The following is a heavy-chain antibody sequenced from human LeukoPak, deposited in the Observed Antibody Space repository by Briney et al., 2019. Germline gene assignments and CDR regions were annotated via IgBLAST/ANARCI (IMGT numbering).Heavy chain of an antibody. D-gene: IGHD3-22*01. J-gene: IGHJ4*02. CDR2: ISSSGTTI. CDR1: GLTFSDYY. V-gene: IGHV3-11*01. Sequence: GGSLRLSCAASGLTFSDYYMSWIRQAPGTGLDWLSYISSSGTTIFYADSVKGRFTISRDNAKNSLYLQMDSLRAEDTAAYYCVSQGYFESGGFRFDFWGQGTLVTVSS. CDR3: VSQGYFESGGFRFDF.